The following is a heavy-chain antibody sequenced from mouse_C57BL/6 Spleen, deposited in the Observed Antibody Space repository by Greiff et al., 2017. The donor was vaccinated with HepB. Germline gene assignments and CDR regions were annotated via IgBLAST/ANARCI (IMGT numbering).Heavy chain of an antibody. CDR3: AREWFDY. V-gene: IGHV1-54*01. Sequence: VKLQESGAELVRPGTSVKVSCKASGYAFTNYLIEWVKQRPGQGLEWIGVINPGSGGTNYNEKFKGKATLTADKSSSTAYMQLSSLTSEDSAVYFCAREWFDYWGQGTTLTVSS. CDR2: INPGSGGT. CDR1: GYAFTNYL. J-gene: IGHJ2*01.